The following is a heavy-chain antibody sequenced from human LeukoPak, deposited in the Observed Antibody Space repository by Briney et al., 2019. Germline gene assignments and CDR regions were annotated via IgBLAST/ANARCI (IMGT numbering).Heavy chain of an antibody. J-gene: IGHJ4*02. CDR3: ARDKGYHFDY. Sequence: SETLSLTCTVSGGSISSYYWNWIRLPPGEGLEWIGSIYYSGSTNYNPSLKSRVTILLDTSKNQFSLRLSSVTAADTAVYYCARDKGYHFDYWGQGSLATVSS. CDR2: IYYSGST. D-gene: IGHD6-13*01. CDR1: GGSISSYY. V-gene: IGHV4-59*01.